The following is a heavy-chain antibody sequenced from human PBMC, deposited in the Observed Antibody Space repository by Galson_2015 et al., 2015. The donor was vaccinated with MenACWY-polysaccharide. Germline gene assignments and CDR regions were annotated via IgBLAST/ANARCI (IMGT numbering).Heavy chain of an antibody. CDR2: IWYDGTSK. V-gene: IGHV3-33*06. CDR1: GFAFSDYV. CDR3: AKSDYDDAGGYGLDV. D-gene: IGHD3-3*01. J-gene: IGHJ6*02. Sequence: SLRPSCAASGFAFSDYVIHWVRQAPGKGLEWVAAIWYDGTSKYSEESVKGRFTISGDNSQNTLYLQMNSLRAEDTAVYYCAKSDYDDAGGYGLDVWGQGTTVIVSS.